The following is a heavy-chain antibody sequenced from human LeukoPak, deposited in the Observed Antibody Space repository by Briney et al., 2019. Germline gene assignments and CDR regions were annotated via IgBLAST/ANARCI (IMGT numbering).Heavy chain of an antibody. CDR2: ISSTSNTI. CDR1: GFTFSNYS. V-gene: IGHV3-48*01. CDR3: ARISAVSIAAAGTSDFDY. J-gene: IGHJ4*02. Sequence: GGSLRLSCAASGFTFSNYSMNWVRQAPGKGLEWVSWISSTSNTIYYADSVKGRFTISRDNSKNTLYLQMNSLRAEDTAVYYCARISAVSIAAAGTSDFDYWGQGTLVTVSS. D-gene: IGHD6-13*01.